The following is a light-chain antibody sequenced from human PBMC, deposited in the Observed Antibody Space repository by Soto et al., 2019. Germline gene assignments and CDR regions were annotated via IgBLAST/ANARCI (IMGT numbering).Light chain of an antibody. CDR2: DAS. J-gene: IGKJ1*01. Sequence: DIPMTQSPSTLSASVGDRVTITCRASQTISGGLAWYQQKPGKAPKVLIYDASTLESGVPSRFSGSGSGTEFTLTISSLQPDDFATCYCQQYKSYRTFGQGTKV. CDR1: QTISGG. V-gene: IGKV1-5*01. CDR3: QQYKSYRT.